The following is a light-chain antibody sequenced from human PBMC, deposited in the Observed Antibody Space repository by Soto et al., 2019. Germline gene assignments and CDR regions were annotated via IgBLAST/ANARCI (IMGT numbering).Light chain of an antibody. V-gene: IGLV2-8*01. J-gene: IGLJ2*01. CDR2: EVN. CDR1: TSDVGGYNS. CDR3: NSHAGSTKVI. Sequence: QSALTQPPSASGSPGQSVTISCTGATSDVGGYNSVSWYQQHPGKAPKLMIYEVNKRPPGVPDRFSGSKSGNTASLTVSGLQAEDEADYYCNSHAGSTKVIFGGGTTLTVL.